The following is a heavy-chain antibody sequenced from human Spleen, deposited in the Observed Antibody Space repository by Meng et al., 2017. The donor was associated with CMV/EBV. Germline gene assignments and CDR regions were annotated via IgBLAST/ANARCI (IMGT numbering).Heavy chain of an antibody. Sequence: ASVKVSCKASGYTFTSYDINWVRQATGQGLEWMGWMNPNSGNTGYAQKFQGRVTMTRNTSISTAYMELSSLRSEDTAVYYCASGRCLLSSSYPRNAFDIWGQGTMVTVSS. J-gene: IGHJ3*02. D-gene: IGHD6-13*01. CDR1: GYTFTSYD. CDR2: MNPNSGNT. CDR3: ASGRCLLSSSYPRNAFDI. V-gene: IGHV1-8*01.